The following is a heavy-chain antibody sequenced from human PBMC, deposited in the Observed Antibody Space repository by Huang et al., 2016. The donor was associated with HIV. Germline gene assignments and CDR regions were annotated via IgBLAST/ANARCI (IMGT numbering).Heavy chain of an antibody. D-gene: IGHD2-21*01. J-gene: IGHJ3*02. CDR2: FYDRGQT. Sequence: QVQLQESGPGLVKPSQILSLTCTVSGGPISSGAYYWSWLRQPPGKGLEMLGSFYDRGQTFYNPSLKTRLAISADMARNQFSLTLTSVTAADTAVYYCARGGVGGGSDYRDACDMWGQGTLVTVSS. CDR3: ARGGVGGGSDYRDACDM. CDR1: GGPISSGAYY. V-gene: IGHV4-30-4*08.